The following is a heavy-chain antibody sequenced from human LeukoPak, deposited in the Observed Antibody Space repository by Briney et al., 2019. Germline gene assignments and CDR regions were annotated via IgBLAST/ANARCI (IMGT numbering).Heavy chain of an antibody. Sequence: GRSLRLSCAASGFTFSAYGMHWVRQAPGKGLEWVAFIRYDGVNKYYADSVKGRFTFSRDSSRNTLYLQMNSLRAEDTAVYYCAKDMGSHGSGSYYAFDIWGQGTMVTVSS. D-gene: IGHD3-10*01. CDR1: GFTFSAYG. CDR3: AKDMGSHGSGSYYAFDI. J-gene: IGHJ3*02. CDR2: IRYDGVNK. V-gene: IGHV3-30*02.